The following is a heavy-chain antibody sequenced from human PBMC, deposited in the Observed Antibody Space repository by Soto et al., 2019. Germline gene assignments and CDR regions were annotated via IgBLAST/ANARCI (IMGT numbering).Heavy chain of an antibody. CDR3: ARQWGPKYYFDY. CDR1: GFSLSTSAVG. D-gene: IGHD1-26*01. V-gene: IGHV2-5*02. J-gene: IGHJ4*02. Sequence: QITLKESGPTLVKPTQTLTLTCTFSGFSLSTSAVGVGWIRQPPGKALEWLTLIYWDDDKRNSPSLKSSLTITKDTSKNQGVLTMTNMDPVDTATYYCARQWGPKYYFDYWGQGTLVTVSS. CDR2: IYWDDDK.